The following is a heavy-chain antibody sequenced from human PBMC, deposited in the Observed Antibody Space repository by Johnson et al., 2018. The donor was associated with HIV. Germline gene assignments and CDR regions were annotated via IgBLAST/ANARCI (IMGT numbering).Heavy chain of an antibody. CDR3: ARVMQADAFDI. D-gene: IGHD2-8*01. Sequence: VPLVVSGGGFVQPGGSLRLSCAASGFTVSSNYMSWVRQAPGKGLEWVSVIYSGGNTYYADSVKGRFTISRDNAKNSLYLQMNSLRAEDTAVYYCARVMQADAFDIWGQGTMVTVSS. V-gene: IGHV3-66*01. CDR2: IYSGGNT. CDR1: GFTVSSNY. J-gene: IGHJ3*02.